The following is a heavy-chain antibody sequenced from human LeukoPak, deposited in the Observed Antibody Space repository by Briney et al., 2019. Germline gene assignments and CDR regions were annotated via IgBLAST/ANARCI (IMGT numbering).Heavy chain of an antibody. CDR1: GFTFSSNY. Sequence: GGSLRLSCAASGFTFSSNYMSWVRQAPGKGLEWVSVIYSGGSTYYADSVKGRFTISRDNSKNTLYLQMNSLRAEDTAVYYCARGDLSAPFDYWGQGTLVTVSS. CDR3: ARGDLSAPFDY. CDR2: IYSGGST. V-gene: IGHV3-53*01. J-gene: IGHJ4*02.